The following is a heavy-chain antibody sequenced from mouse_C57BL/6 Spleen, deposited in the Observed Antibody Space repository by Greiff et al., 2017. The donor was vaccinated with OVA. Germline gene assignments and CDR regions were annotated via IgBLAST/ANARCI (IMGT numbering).Heavy chain of an antibody. J-gene: IGHJ3*02. D-gene: IGHD2-3*01. CDR2: IDPETGGT. CDR1: GYTFTDYE. V-gene: IGHV1-15*01. Sequence: QVQLKESGAELVRPGASVTLSCTASGYTFTDYEMPWVQQTPVHGLEWIGAIDPETGGTAYNQKVKGKAILTADKSTSTAYLELRSLTSEDSAVYYCKMASYDGLGGYWGQGTLVTVSA. CDR3: KMASYDGLGGY.